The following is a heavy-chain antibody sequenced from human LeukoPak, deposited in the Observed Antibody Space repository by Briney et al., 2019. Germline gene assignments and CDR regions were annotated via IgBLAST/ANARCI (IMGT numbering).Heavy chain of an antibody. CDR2: INHNGNVN. D-gene: IGHD3-16*01. J-gene: IGHJ6*02. CDR1: GFTFSDYA. CDR3: ARGGGLDV. V-gene: IGHV3-7*03. Sequence: GGSLRLSCAASGFTFSDYAMHWVRQAPGKGLEWVASINHNGNVNYYVDSVKGRFTISRDNAKNSLYLQMSNLRAEDTAVYFCARGGGLDVWGQGATVTVSS.